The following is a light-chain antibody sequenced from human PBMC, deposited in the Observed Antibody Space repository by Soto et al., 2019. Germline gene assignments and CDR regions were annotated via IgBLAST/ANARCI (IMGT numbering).Light chain of an antibody. V-gene: IGLV2-14*01. CDR2: EVS. CDR1: SSDIGTYNY. Sequence: QSVLTQPASVSGSPGQSITISCTGTSSDIGTYNYVSWYQQHPGKAPKLIIYEVSNRPSGVTNRVSGSKSGNTASLTISGRQAEDEADYYCSSYTSSSSQYVFGTGTKVTVL. CDR3: SSYTSSSSQYV. J-gene: IGLJ1*01.